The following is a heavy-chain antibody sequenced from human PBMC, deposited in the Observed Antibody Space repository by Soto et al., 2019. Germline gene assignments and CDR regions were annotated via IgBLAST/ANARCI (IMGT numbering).Heavy chain of an antibody. V-gene: IGHV4-31*03. J-gene: IGHJ5*02. CDR2: IYSSGST. Sequence: SETLSLTCTVSGASISSAGYYWSWIRQHPGKGLEWIGYIYSSGSTYYNPSLKGRVNISLDTSKNQFSLKVSSVTVADTAVYYCSRIIAAASNWFDPWGQGALVTVSS. CDR3: SRIIAAASNWFDP. CDR1: GASISSAGYY. D-gene: IGHD6-13*01.